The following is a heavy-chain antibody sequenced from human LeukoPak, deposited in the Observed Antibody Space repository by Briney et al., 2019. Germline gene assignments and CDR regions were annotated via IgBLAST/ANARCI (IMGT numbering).Heavy chain of an antibody. Sequence: GGSPRLSCAASGFTFDDYAMHWVRQAPGKGLEWVSGISWNSGSIGYADSVKGRFTISRDNAKTSLYLQMNSLRAEDTALYYCAKDLGPGSMATSPGFDYWGQGTLVTVSS. CDR1: GFTFDDYA. CDR3: AKDLGPGSMATSPGFDY. CDR2: ISWNSGSI. V-gene: IGHV3-9*01. J-gene: IGHJ4*02. D-gene: IGHD5-24*01.